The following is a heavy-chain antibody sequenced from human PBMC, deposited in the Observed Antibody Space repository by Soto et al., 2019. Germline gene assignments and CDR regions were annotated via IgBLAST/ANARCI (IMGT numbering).Heavy chain of an antibody. V-gene: IGHV1-69*18. D-gene: IGHD4-4*01. CDR1: GGTFSSYA. CDR3: ARVVMTTVPASYYYGRDV. Sequence: QVQLVQSGAEVKKPGSSVTVSCKASGGTFSSYAISWVRQAPGQVLEWMGRIIPFIGTANYAQQFQCRVTLTADESTSTAYMELTSLRSEDTAVYYCARVVMTTVPASYYYGRDVWGQGTTVTVSS. CDR2: IIPFIGTA. J-gene: IGHJ6*02.